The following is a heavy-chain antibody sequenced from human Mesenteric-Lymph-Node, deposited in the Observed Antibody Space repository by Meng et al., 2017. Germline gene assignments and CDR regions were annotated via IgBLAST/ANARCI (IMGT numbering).Heavy chain of an antibody. CDR1: GGPINSSSYY. CDR2: IYYSGRT. V-gene: IGHV4-39*01. D-gene: IGHD6-13*01. Sequence: HRQLKEPGPGLVKPSETLSRTCTVSGGPINSSSYYWGWIRQPPGKGLEWIGSIYYSGRTYYNPSLKSRVTISVDTSKNQFSLKLSSVTAADTAVYYCARPIAAAGWFDPWGQGTLVTVSS. CDR3: ARPIAAAGWFDP. J-gene: IGHJ5*02.